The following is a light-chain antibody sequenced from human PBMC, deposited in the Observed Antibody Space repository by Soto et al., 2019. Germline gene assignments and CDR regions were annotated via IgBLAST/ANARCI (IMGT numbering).Light chain of an antibody. Sequence: QSVLTQPASVSGSPGQSIAISCTGTRSDVGAYNYVSWYQQHPGKAPKLMISEVTNRPSGVSDRFSGSKSGNTASLTISGLQAEDEADYYCRSFTSRFTFVFGTGTKVT. V-gene: IGLV2-14*01. CDR3: RSFTSRFTFV. J-gene: IGLJ1*01. CDR2: EVT. CDR1: RSDVGAYNY.